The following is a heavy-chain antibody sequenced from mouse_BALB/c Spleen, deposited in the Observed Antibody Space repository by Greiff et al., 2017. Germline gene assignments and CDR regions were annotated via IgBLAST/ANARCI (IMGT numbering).Heavy chain of an antibody. CDR2: IYPSDSYT. V-gene: IGHV1-69*02. D-gene: IGHD1-1*01. Sequence: QVQLQQPGAELVRPGASVKLSCKASGYTFTSYWINWVKQRPGQGLEWIGNIYPSDSYTNYNQKFKDKATLTVDKSSSTAYMQLSSPTSEDSAVYYCTRSPYGSRGAMDYWGQGTSVTVSS. CDR1: GYTFTSYW. J-gene: IGHJ4*01. CDR3: TRSPYGSRGAMDY.